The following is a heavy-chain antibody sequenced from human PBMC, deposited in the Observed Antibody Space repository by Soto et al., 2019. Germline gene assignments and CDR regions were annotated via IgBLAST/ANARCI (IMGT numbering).Heavy chain of an antibody. CDR3: ARDNGYNDY. J-gene: IGHJ4*02. V-gene: IGHV1-18*04. CDR2: ISTYSGKT. D-gene: IGHD5-12*01. Sequence: QVQLVQSGAEVKKPGDSVKVSCKASGYTFNVYSFIWVRQAPGQGLEWVGWISTYSGKTEYAQNLQGRVTLTTDTSTNPGYMELGSLGADDTAVYYCARDNGYNDYWGQGTLVTVSS. CDR1: GYTFNVYS.